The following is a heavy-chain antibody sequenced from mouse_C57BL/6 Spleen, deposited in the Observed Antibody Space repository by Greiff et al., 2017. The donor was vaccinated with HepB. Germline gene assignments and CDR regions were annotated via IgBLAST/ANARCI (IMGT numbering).Heavy chain of an antibody. CDR1: GFTFSDYY. CDR2: ISNGGGST. V-gene: IGHV5-12*01. Sequence: EVNLVESGGGLVQPGGSLKLSCAASGFTFSDYYMYWVRQTPEKRLEWVAYISNGGGSTYYPDTVKGRFTISRDNAKNTLYLQMSRLKSEDTAMYYCAIPSFAYWGQGTLVTVSA. CDR3: AIPSFAY. J-gene: IGHJ3*01.